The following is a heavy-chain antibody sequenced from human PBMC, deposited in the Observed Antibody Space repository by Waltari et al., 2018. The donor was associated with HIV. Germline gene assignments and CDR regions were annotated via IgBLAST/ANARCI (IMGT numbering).Heavy chain of an antibody. CDR2: ITPTGDFM. D-gene: IGHD6-19*01. J-gene: IGHJ3*01. Sequence: QVQLVESGGGFVMPGGTLRLAWSCSRFTVNEYFMNWIRQARGKGLEWFSYITPTGDFMYYADSVRGRFTVSRDSAKNLLYLQVNSLTAEDTAVYYCARDAVTDDAFDLWGQGTMVTVSS. CDR3: ARDAVTDDAFDL. V-gene: IGHV3-11*01. CDR1: RFTVNEYF.